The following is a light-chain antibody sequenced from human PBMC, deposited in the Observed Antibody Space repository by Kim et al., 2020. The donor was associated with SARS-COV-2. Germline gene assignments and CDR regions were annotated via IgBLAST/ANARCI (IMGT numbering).Light chain of an antibody. CDR1: SSDVGGYNH. Sequence: QSALTQPASVSESPGQSITISCTGSSSDVGGYNHVSWYQQHPDNVPKLMIYDVNKRPSWVSSLFSGSKSGNTASLTISGLQTEDEADYYCSSYASSTTWVFGGGTKVTVL. J-gene: IGLJ3*02. CDR2: DVN. CDR3: SSYASSTTWV. V-gene: IGLV2-14*01.